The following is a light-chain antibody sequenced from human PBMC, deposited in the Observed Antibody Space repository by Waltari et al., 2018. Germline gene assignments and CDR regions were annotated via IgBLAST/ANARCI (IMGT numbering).Light chain of an antibody. J-gene: IGKJ1*01. CDR2: TSS. CDR3: QQTYSTPWT. V-gene: IGKV1-39*01. Sequence: DIQMTQSPSSLSASVGDRVTITCRANQSISNYLNWYQQKPGNAPKLLIYTSSTLQSGVPSRFSGSGSGTDFTLTISSLQPEDFATYYCQQTYSTPWTFGQGTKVEIK. CDR1: QSISNY.